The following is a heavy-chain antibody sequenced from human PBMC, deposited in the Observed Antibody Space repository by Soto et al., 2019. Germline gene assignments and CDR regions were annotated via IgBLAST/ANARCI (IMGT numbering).Heavy chain of an antibody. J-gene: IGHJ4*02. Sequence: PSETLSLTCAVSGGSISSSNWWSWVRQPPGKGLEWIGEIYHSGSTNYNPSLKSRVTISVDKSKNQFSLKLSSVTAADTAVYYCASYYYDSSGYSGYWGQGTLVTVSS. CDR2: IYHSGST. CDR1: GGSISSSNW. V-gene: IGHV4-4*02. CDR3: ASYYYDSSGYSGY. D-gene: IGHD3-22*01.